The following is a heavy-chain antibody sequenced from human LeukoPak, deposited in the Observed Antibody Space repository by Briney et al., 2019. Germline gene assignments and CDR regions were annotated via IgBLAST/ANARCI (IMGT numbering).Heavy chain of an antibody. V-gene: IGHV4-30-4*08. Sequence: SETLSLTCTVSGGSISSGDYYWSWIRQPPGKGLEWIGYIYYSGSTYYNPSLKSRVTISVDTSKNQFSLKLSSVTAADTAVYYCARVPAGYDFWSGYFDYWGQGTLVTVSS. CDR3: ARVPAGYDFWSGYFDY. CDR2: IYYSGST. CDR1: GGSISSGDYY. D-gene: IGHD3-3*01. J-gene: IGHJ4*02.